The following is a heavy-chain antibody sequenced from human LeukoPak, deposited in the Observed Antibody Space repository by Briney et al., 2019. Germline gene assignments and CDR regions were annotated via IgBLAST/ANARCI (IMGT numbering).Heavy chain of an antibody. CDR2: ISGSGGST. CDR1: GFTFSSYA. V-gene: IGHV3-23*01. D-gene: IGHD3-9*01. J-gene: IGHJ4*02. CDR3: AKGGRYFDWYPFDY. Sequence: GGSLRLSCAASGFTFSSYAMSWVRQAPGKGLEWVSAISGSGGSTYYADSVKGRFTISRDKSKNTLYLQMNSLRAEDTAVYYCAKGGRYFDWYPFDYWGQGTLVTVSS.